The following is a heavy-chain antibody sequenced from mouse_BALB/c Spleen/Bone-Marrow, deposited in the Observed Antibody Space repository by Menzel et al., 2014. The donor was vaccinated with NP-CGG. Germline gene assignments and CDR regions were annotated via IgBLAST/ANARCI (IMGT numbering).Heavy chain of an antibody. CDR1: GYSITSGYS. CDR3: ARHDGYFDY. V-gene: IGHV3-1*02. D-gene: IGHD2-3*01. Sequence: EVQLQQSGPDLVKPSQSLSLTCTVTGYSITSGYSWHWIRQFPGNKLEWMGFIYYSGDSNYNPSLKSRVSISRDTSKNQFFLQLNSVTSEDAATYYCARHDGYFDYWGQGTTLTVSS. J-gene: IGHJ2*01. CDR2: IYYSGDS.